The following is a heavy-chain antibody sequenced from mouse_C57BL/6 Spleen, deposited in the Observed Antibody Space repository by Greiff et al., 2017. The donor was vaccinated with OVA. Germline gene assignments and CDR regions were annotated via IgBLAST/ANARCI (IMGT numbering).Heavy chain of an antibody. CDR1: GYSITSGYY. V-gene: IGHV3-6*01. CDR2: ISYDGSN. D-gene: IGHD1-1*01. Sequence: EVQLQESGPGLVKPSQSLSLTCSVTGYSITSGYYWNWIRQFPGNKLEWMGYISYDGSNNYKPSLKNRISITSDTSKNQFFLKLNSVTTEDTATYYCARADYYGSSYDAMDYWGQGTSVTVSS. J-gene: IGHJ4*01. CDR3: ARADYYGSSYDAMDY.